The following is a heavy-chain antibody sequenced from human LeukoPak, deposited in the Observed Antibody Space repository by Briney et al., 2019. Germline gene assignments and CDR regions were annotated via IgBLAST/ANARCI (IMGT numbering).Heavy chain of an antibody. CDR2: ISSSGSTI. J-gene: IGHJ6*02. CDR3: ARLFRGGSWFQVIYYYGMDV. Sequence: GGSLRLSCAASGFTFSDYYMSWIRQAPGKGLEWVSYISSSGSTIYYADSVKGRFTISRDNAKNSLYLQMNSPRAEDTAVYYCARLFRGGSWFQVIYYYGMDVWGQGTTVTVSS. CDR1: GFTFSDYY. D-gene: IGHD6-13*01. V-gene: IGHV3-11*01.